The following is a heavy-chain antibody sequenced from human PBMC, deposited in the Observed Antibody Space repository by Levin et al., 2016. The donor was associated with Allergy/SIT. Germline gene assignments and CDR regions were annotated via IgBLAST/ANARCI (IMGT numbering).Heavy chain of an antibody. CDR3: ARGIAVAGQNAFDI. J-gene: IGHJ3*02. D-gene: IGHD6-19*01. CDR2: IKQDGSEK. Sequence: VRQAPGKGLEWVANIKQDGSEKYYVDSVKGRFTISRDNAKNSLYLQMNSLRAEDTAVYYCARGIAVAGQNAFDIWGQGTMVTVSS. V-gene: IGHV3-7*01.